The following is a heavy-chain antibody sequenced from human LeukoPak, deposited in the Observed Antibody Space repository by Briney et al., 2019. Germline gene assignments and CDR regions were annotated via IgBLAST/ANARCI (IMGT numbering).Heavy chain of an antibody. CDR2: ISGSGGST. CDR3: AKGGWIPYHFDY. CDR1: GFTFSNYA. D-gene: IGHD6-19*01. Sequence: PGGSLRLSCAASGFTFSNYAMSWVCQAPGKGLEWVSVISGSGGSTYYADSVKGRFTIFRDKSRNTLYLQLNSLRAEDTAVYYCAKGGWIPYHFDYWGQGSLVTVSS. V-gene: IGHV3-23*01. J-gene: IGHJ4*02.